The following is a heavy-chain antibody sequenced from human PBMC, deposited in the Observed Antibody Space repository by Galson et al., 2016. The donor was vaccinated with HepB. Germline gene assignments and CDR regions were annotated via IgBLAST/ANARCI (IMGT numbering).Heavy chain of an antibody. J-gene: IGHJ4*02. CDR2: IKPDGSEK. D-gene: IGHD3-3*01. V-gene: IGHV3-7*01. CDR1: GFRFSDYW. CDR3: AKVAMEWVIKN. Sequence: SLRLSCAASGFRFSDYWMTWVRQAPGKGLEWVANIKPDGSEKFYLDSVRGRFTISRDNAKDSLSLQVNSMRAEDTAVYYCAKVAMEWVIKNWGQGTRATVSS.